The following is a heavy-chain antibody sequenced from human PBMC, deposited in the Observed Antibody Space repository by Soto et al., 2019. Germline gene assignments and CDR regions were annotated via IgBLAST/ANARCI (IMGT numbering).Heavy chain of an antibody. D-gene: IGHD1-1*01. Sequence: GGSLRLSCEGSGFSFRSYEMNWVRQAPGKGLEWISYINSGNLIHYADSVKGRFTISRDNAKNTLYLQMNALRVEDTAVYYCTRGPRSTSTGTGAFWGQGTLVTVSS. J-gene: IGHJ4*02. V-gene: IGHV3-48*03. CDR2: INSGNLI. CDR1: GFSFRSYE. CDR3: TRGPRSTSTGTGAF.